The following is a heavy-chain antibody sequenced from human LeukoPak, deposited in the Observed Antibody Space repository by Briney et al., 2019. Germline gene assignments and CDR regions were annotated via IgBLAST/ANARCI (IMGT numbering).Heavy chain of an antibody. CDR1: GGSFSGYY. CDR2: ISGSGGST. Sequence: ETLSLTCAVYGGSFSGYYWSWVRQAPGKGLEWVSAISGSGGSTYYADPVKGRFTISRDNSKNTLYLQMNSLRAEDTAVYYCAKTGVTTFYDAFDIWGQGTKVTVSS. CDR3: AKTGVTTFYDAFDI. J-gene: IGHJ3*02. D-gene: IGHD4-11*01. V-gene: IGHV3-23*01.